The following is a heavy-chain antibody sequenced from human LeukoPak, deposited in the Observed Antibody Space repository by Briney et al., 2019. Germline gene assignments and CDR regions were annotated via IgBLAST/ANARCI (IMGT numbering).Heavy chain of an antibody. Sequence: GGSLRLSCAASGFTFSTCGMHWVRQAPGKGLEWVADVSYDGSNQFYADSVKGRFTISRDNSKNTLYLQMNSLRAEDTAVYYCAKDNPGGGDYWGQGTLVTVSS. D-gene: IGHD2-15*01. CDR3: AKDNPGGGDY. CDR1: GFTFSTCG. J-gene: IGHJ4*02. CDR2: VSYDGSNQ. V-gene: IGHV3-30*18.